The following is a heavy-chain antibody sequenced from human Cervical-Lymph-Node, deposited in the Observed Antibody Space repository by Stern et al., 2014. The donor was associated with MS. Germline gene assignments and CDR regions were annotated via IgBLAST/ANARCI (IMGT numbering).Heavy chain of an antibody. CDR1: GYSFTEYP. CDR3: ATSAFDY. Sequence: QDQLVQSGTEVKTTGASVTVSCQASGYSFTEYPIHWVRQAPGQGLEWVGWIDTGDGDTRYSPRLQGRISITRDSSTRTAYLDLSSLGSADTAEYYCATSAFDYWGQGTLVTVS. J-gene: IGHJ4*02. V-gene: IGHV1-3*04. CDR2: IDTGDGDT.